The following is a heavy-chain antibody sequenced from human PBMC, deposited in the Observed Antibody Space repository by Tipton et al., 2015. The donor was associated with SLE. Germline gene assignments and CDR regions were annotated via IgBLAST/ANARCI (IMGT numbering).Heavy chain of an antibody. Sequence: SLRLSCAASGFTFSAYGMHWVRQAPGQGLEWVAVIWHDASKKYYADSVKGRFTISRDNSKNTLYLQMNSLRPEDTAVYYCAKDDSGNYYSDYWGQGTLVTVSS. CDR1: GFTFSAYG. J-gene: IGHJ4*02. CDR3: AKDDSGNYYSDY. CDR2: IWHDASKK. V-gene: IGHV3-33*06. D-gene: IGHD1-26*01.